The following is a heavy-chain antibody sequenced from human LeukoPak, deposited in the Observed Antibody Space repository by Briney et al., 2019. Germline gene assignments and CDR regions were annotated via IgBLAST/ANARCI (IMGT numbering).Heavy chain of an antibody. CDR1: GGTFSSYA. V-gene: IGHV1-69*04. CDR2: IIPILGIA. CDR3: ARDRKNSSGYYYVGPFDY. Sequence: GSSVKVSCKASGGTFSSYAISWVRQAPGQGLEWMGRIIPILGIANYAQKFQGRVTITADKSTSTAYMELSSLRSEDTAVYYCARDRKNSSGYYYVGPFDYWGQGTLVTVSS. J-gene: IGHJ4*02. D-gene: IGHD3-22*01.